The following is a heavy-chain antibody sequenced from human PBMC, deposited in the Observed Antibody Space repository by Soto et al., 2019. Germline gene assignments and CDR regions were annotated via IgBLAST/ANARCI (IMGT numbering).Heavy chain of an antibody. Sequence: SETLSLTCAVYGGSFSGYYWSWIRQPPGKGLEWIGEINHSGSTNYNPSLKSRVTISVDTSKNQFSLKLSSVTAADTAVYYCARYGLGSSSWYGGYYYGMDAWGQGTTVTVSS. CDR3: ARYGLGSSSWYGGYYYGMDA. D-gene: IGHD6-13*01. J-gene: IGHJ6*02. CDR1: GGSFSGYY. CDR2: INHSGST. V-gene: IGHV4-34*01.